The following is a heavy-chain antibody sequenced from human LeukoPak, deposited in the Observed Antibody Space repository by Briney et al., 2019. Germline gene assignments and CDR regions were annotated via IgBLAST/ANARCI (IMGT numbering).Heavy chain of an antibody. Sequence: SQTLSLTCAISGDSVSSNSAAWNWIRQSPSRGLEWLGRTYYRSKWYNDYAVSVKSRITINPDTSKNQFSLQLNSVTPEDTAVYYCARCVDYYDSSGYYFPYMDVWGKGTTVTISS. CDR2: TYYRSKWYN. J-gene: IGHJ6*03. V-gene: IGHV6-1*01. D-gene: IGHD3-22*01. CDR1: GDSVSSNSAA. CDR3: ARCVDYYDSSGYYFPYMDV.